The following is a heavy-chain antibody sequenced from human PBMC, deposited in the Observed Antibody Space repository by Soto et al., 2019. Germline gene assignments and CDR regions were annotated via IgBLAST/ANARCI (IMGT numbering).Heavy chain of an antibody. Sequence: QVQLVQSGAEVKKPGASVKVSCKASGYTFTSYDINWMRQATGQGLEWMGWMNPNSGNTGYAQKFQGRVSMTRNTSIGTAYMELSSLRSEDTAVYYCAGEINWKGVDYWGQGTLVTVSS. D-gene: IGHD1-20*01. CDR3: AGEINWKGVDY. V-gene: IGHV1-8*01. CDR1: GYTFTSYD. J-gene: IGHJ4*02. CDR2: MNPNSGNT.